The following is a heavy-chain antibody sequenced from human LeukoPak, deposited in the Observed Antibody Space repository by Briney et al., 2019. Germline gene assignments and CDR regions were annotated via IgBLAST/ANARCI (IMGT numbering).Heavy chain of an antibody. CDR3: AKGGSGYFWDWFDP. CDR1: GFIFSSYG. D-gene: IGHD5-12*01. CDR2: IRYDGSNK. V-gene: IGHV3-30*02. J-gene: IGHJ5*02. Sequence: GGPLRLSCAASGFIFSSYGMHWVRQAPGKGLEWVAFIRYDGSNKYYADSMKGRFTISRDNSKNTLYMQMNSLRGEDRAVYYCAKGGSGYFWDWFDPWGQGTLVTVSS.